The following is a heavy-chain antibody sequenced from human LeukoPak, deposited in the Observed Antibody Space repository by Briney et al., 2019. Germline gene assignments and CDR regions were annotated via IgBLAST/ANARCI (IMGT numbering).Heavy chain of an antibody. V-gene: IGHV4-4*07. J-gene: IGHJ4*02. Sequence: SETLSLTCAVSGDSISSYYWNWIRQPAGKGLEWIGRIFTSGSTNYSPSLKSRVTMSPDTSRNQFSLMLTSVLAADTAVYFCARGGSNLAFDYWGQGTLVTVSS. CDR1: GDSISSYY. D-gene: IGHD4-11*01. CDR3: ARGGSNLAFDY. CDR2: IFTSGST.